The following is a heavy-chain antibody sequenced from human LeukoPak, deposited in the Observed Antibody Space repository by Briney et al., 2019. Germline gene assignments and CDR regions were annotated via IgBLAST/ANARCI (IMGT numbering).Heavy chain of an antibody. CDR1: GGSFSGYY. Sequence: SETLSLTCAVYGGSFSGYYWSWIRQPPGKGLEWIGEINHSGSTNYNPSLKSRATISVDTSKNQFSLKLSSVTAADTAVYYCARGYNTFDYWGQGTLVTVSS. J-gene: IGHJ4*02. V-gene: IGHV4-34*01. CDR3: ARGYNTFDY. CDR2: INHSGST. D-gene: IGHD5-24*01.